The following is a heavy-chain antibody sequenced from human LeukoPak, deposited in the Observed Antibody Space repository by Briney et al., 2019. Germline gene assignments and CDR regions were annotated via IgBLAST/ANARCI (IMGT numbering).Heavy chain of an antibody. V-gene: IGHV1-46*01. Sequence: ASVKVSCKASGYTFTSYYMHWVRQAPGQGLEWMGIINPSGGSTNYAQKFQGRVTITADKSTSTAYMELSSLRSEDTAVYYCAGLLRGYSYGNWGQGTLVTVSS. CDR1: GYTFTSYY. CDR3: AGLLRGYSYGN. J-gene: IGHJ4*02. D-gene: IGHD5-18*01. CDR2: INPSGGST.